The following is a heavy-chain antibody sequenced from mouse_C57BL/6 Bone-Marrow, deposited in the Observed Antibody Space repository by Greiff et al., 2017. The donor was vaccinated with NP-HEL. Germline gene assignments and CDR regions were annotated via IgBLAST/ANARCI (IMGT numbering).Heavy chain of an antibody. J-gene: IGHJ3*01. D-gene: IGHD2-4*01. Sequence: EVKLMESGGGLVQPGGSMKLSCAASGFTFSDAWMDWVRQSPEKGLEWVAEIRNKANNHATYYAESVKGRFTISRDDSKSSAYLQMNSLRAEDTGIYYCTRRVYDYDGQAWFAYWGQGTLVTVSA. CDR2: IRNKANNHAT. V-gene: IGHV6-6*01. CDR1: GFTFSDAW. CDR3: TRRVYDYDGQAWFAY.